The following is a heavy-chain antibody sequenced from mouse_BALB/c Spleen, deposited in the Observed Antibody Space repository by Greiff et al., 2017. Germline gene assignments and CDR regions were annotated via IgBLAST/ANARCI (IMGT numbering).Heavy chain of an antibody. CDR1: GYTFSSYW. D-gene: IGHD2-4*01. V-gene: IGHV1-9*01. J-gene: IGHJ3*01. CDR3: ARMEGFMITTGAWFAY. Sequence: VQLQESGAELMKPGASVKISCKATGYTFSSYWIEWVKQRPGHGLEWIGEILPGSGSTNYNEKFKGKATFTADTSSNTAYMQLSSLTSEDSAVYYCARMEGFMITTGAWFAYWGQGTLVTVSA. CDR2: ILPGSGST.